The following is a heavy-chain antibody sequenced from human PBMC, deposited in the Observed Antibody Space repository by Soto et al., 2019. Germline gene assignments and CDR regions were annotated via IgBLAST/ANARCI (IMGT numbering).Heavy chain of an antibody. CDR3: ARSITIFGVVINKAMDV. Sequence: AVKVSCKASGGTFSSYAISWVRQAPGQGLEWMGGIIPIFGTANYAQKFQGRVTITADESTSTAYMELSSLRSEDTAVYYCARSITIFGVVINKAMDVWGQGTTGTVSA. J-gene: IGHJ6*01. CDR1: GGTFSSYA. D-gene: IGHD3-3*01. CDR2: IIPIFGTA. V-gene: IGHV1-69*13.